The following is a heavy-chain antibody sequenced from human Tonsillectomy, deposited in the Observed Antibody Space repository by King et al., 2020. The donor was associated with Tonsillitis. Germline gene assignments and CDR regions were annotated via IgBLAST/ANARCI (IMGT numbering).Heavy chain of an antibody. Sequence: VQLVESGGGVVQAGRSLRLSCEASGFTFRTYGMHWVRQAPGKGLEWVALIWYDGTEKYYLDSVKGHFTISKDNSKKKVFLQMNRLRFEDTAVYYGAGDQAGYEDTVVGRPLDYWGQGTLVTVSS. V-gene: IGHV3-33*08. J-gene: IGHJ4*02. CDR3: AGDQAGYEDTVVGRPLDY. CDR1: GFTFRTYG. D-gene: IGHD2-21*01. CDR2: IWYDGTEK.